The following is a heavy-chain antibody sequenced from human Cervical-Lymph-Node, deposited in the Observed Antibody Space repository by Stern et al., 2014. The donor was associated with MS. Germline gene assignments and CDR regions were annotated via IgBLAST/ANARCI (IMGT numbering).Heavy chain of an antibody. CDR1: GYTFTAYF. D-gene: IGHD1-26*01. CDR3: ARDRGSYSDY. J-gene: IGHJ4*02. Sequence: QVQLVESGAEVERPGASVKVSCKASGYTFTAYFLHWVRQAPGQGLEWMGWISPKTGSETYAQKFQDRVTMTRDTSINTGYMEVSSLRSDDSAVYYCARDRGSYSDYWGQGTLVAVSS. V-gene: IGHV1-2*02. CDR2: ISPKTGSE.